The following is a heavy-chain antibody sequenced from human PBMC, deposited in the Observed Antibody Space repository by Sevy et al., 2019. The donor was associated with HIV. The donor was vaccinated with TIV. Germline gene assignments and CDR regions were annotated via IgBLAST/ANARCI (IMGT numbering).Heavy chain of an antibody. CDR3: TTDASVHPWYALQY. J-gene: IGHJ1*01. D-gene: IGHD6-13*01. V-gene: IGHV3-15*01. CDR1: GFAFSDAW. CDR2: IKNKPDGGTA. Sequence: GGSLRLSCAASGFAFSDAWMTWVRRAPGKGLEWVGRIKNKPDGGTADYAAPVKARFTISRDDSKNTLYLQMNSLKTEDTAVYYCTTDASVHPWYALQYWGQGSLVTVSS.